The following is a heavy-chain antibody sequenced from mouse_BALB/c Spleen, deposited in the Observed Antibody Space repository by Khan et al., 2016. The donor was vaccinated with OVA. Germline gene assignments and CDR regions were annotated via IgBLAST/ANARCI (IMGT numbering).Heavy chain of an antibody. CDR1: GYTFTTYS. Sequence: QIQLVQSGAELAKPGASVKMSCKASGYTFTTYSIHWVKQRPGQGLEWIGYINPTSGYTDYNEKFKDRATLSADKSSSTAYMQLSSLTSGDTAVYYWKRGRFDYWGQGTTLTVSS. D-gene: IGHD1-1*01. CDR3: KRGRFDY. CDR2: INPTSGYT. J-gene: IGHJ2*01. V-gene: IGHV1-4*01.